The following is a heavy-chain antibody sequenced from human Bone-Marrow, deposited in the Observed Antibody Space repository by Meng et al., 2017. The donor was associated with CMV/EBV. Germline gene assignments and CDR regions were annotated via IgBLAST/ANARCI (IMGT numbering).Heavy chain of an antibody. J-gene: IGHJ4*02. Sequence: GGSLRLSCAASGFTFSSYGMHWVRQAPGKGLEWVAFIRYDGSNKYYADSVKGRFTISRDNSKNTLYLQMNSLRAEDTALYYCAKDMNSSTKKGFFDYWGQGTLVTVSS. CDR3: AKDMNSSTKKGFFDY. D-gene: IGHD6-13*01. V-gene: IGHV3-30*02. CDR2: IRYDGSNK. CDR1: GFTFSSYG.